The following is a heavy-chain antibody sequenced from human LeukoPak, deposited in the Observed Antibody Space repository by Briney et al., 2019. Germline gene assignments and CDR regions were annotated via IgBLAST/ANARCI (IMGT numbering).Heavy chain of an antibody. CDR2: ISDSGDTM. CDR3: AKCRTGRQYNGLDV. J-gene: IGHJ6*02. D-gene: IGHD1-14*01. Sequence: PGASLRLSCAASGFAFNSCAMTWVRQSPGKGLEWVSVISDSGDTMLYADSVKGRFTISRDDSKNTLYLQMSSLRAEDTAVYYCAKCRTGRQYNGLDVWGQGTTVTVSS. CDR1: GFAFNSCA. V-gene: IGHV3-23*01.